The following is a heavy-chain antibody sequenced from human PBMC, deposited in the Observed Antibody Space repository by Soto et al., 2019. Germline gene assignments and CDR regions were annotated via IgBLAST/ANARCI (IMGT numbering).Heavy chain of an antibody. V-gene: IGHV4-31*03. Sequence: QVQLQESGPGLVKPSQTLSLTCTVSGGSISSGGYYWSWIRQHPGKGLEWIGYIYYSGSTYYNPSLKSRXXIXVXMSKNQFSLKLSSVTAADTAVYYCARGWLANNWFDPWGQGTLVTVSS. CDR2: IYYSGST. CDR1: GGSISSGGYY. CDR3: ARGWLANNWFDP. D-gene: IGHD6-19*01. J-gene: IGHJ5*02.